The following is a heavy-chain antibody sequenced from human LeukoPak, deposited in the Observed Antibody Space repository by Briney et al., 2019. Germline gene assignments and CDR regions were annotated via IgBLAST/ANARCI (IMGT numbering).Heavy chain of an antibody. Sequence: GGSLRLSCAASGFTLSSYGMHWVRQAPGKGLEWVAVISYDGSNKYYADSVKGRFTISRDNSKNTLYLQMNSLRAEDTAVYYCARDLSGWGQGTLVTVSS. CDR3: ARDLSG. J-gene: IGHJ4*02. V-gene: IGHV3-30*03. CDR2: ISYDGSNK. D-gene: IGHD2/OR15-2a*01. CDR1: GFTLSSYG.